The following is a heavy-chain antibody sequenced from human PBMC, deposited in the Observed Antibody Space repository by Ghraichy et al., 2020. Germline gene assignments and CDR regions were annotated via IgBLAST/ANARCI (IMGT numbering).Heavy chain of an antibody. V-gene: IGHV3-23*01. CDR2: ISSGGGTT. Sequence: GGSLRLSCAASGFTFSNYAMSWVRQAPGKGLEWVSIISSGGGTTYYADSVKGRFTISRDNSKNTVFLQMDSLRAEDTAIYYCAKDIFSIVITGVIKYLGQGTLGTASS. CDR3: AKDIFSIVITGVIKY. D-gene: IGHD1-20*01. J-gene: IGHJ4*02. CDR1: GFTFSNYA.